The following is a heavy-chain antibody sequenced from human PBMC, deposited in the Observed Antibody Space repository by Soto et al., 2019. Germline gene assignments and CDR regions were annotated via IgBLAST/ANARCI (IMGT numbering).Heavy chain of an antibody. CDR3: ARDRVRFRGHYGMDV. J-gene: IGHJ6*02. V-gene: IGHV3-7*03. CDR1: GFTFSSYW. D-gene: IGHD3-3*01. CDR2: IKQDGSEK. Sequence: PGGSLRLSCAASGFTFSSYWMSWVRQAPGKGLEWVANIKQDGSEKYYVDSVKGRFTISRDNAKNSLYLQMNSLRAEDTAVYYCARDRVRFRGHYGMDVWGQGTTVTVSS.